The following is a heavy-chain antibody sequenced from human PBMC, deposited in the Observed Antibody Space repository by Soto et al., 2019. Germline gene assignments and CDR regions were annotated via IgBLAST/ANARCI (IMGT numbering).Heavy chain of an antibody. CDR3: VRAGHCITYSCYGNWLDP. Sequence: EVQLVESGGGLVQPGGSLRLSCAASGFTFSTYWMHWVRQVPGKGLVWVSRINNEGSHTDYADSVKGRFTISRDNVKNTMYLEMNSLRAEDTAVYLCVRAGHCITYSCYGNWLDPWGQGNLVTVSS. V-gene: IGHV3-74*01. CDR2: INNEGSHT. D-gene: IGHD2-2*01. J-gene: IGHJ5*02. CDR1: GFTFSTYW.